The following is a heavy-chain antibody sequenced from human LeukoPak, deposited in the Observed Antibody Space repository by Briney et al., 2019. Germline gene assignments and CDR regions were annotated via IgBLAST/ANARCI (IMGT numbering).Heavy chain of an antibody. J-gene: IGHJ3*02. CDR3: ARAGLVYYYDTSGYFSDAFDI. D-gene: IGHD3-22*01. CDR1: RFTFSTYG. CDR2: INWNGGNT. V-gene: IGHV3-20*04. Sequence: GGSLRLSCAASRFTFSTYGVHWVRQAPGKGLEWVAGINWNGGNTGYADSLKGRITISRDNAKNSLYLQVNSLRAEDTAFYYCARAGLVYYYDTSGYFSDAFDIWGQGTMVTVSS.